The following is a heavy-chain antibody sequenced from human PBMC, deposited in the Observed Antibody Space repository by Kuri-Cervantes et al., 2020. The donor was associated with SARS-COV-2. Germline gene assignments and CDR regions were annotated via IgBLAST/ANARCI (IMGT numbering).Heavy chain of an antibody. V-gene: IGHV3-74*01. D-gene: IGHD4-23*01. CDR1: GFTFSSYW. CDR3: LRDPVTPGYYYYYGMDV. Sequence: GGSLRLSCAASGFTFSSYWMHWVRQAPGKGLVWVSRINSDGSSTSYADSVKGRFTISRDNAKNTLYLQMNSLRAEDTAVYYCLRDPVTPGYYYYYGMDVWGQGTTVTVSS. CDR2: INSDGSST. J-gene: IGHJ6*02.